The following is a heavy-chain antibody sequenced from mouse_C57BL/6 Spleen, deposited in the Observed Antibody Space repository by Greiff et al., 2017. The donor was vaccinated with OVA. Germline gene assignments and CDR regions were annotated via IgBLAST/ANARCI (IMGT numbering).Heavy chain of an antibody. J-gene: IGHJ4*01. CDR2: IDPSDSET. D-gene: IGHD1-1*01. V-gene: IGHV1-52*01. CDR1: GYTFTSYW. CDR3: ARGYYGSSYVGGYAMDY. Sequence: VQLQQPGAELVRPGSSVKLSCKASGYTFTSYWMHWVKQRPIQGLEWIGNIDPSDSETHYNQKFKDKATLTVDKSSSTAYMQLSSLTSEDSAVYYCARGYYGSSYVGGYAMDYWGQGTSVTVSS.